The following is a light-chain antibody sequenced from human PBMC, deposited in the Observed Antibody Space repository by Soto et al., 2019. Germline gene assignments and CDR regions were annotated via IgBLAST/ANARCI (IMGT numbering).Light chain of an antibody. V-gene: IGKV3-15*01. J-gene: IGKJ3*01. CDR2: GAS. CDR1: QSVSSN. Sequence: EIVMTQSPATLSVSPGERATLSCRASQSVSSNLAWYQHKPGQAPRLLIYGASTRATGIPAGFSGSGSGTVFPLTISRLPSEALAFYCCQQYNTWPFTFGAGTKVDIK. CDR3: QQYNTWPFT.